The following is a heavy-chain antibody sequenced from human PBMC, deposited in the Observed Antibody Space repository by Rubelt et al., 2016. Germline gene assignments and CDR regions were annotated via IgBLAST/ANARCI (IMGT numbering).Heavy chain of an antibody. V-gene: IGHV4-34*01. CDR1: GGSFSGYY. J-gene: IGHJ6*02. CDR3: AREEDGDPEDHFDGMDV. CDR2: IYYRGNT. D-gene: IGHD4-17*01. Sequence: QVQLQQWGAGLLKPSETLSLTCAVYGGSFSGYYWSWIRQPPGKGLEWIGSIYYRGNTYYTPSLKSRVTVALDTPNNQFSLRLSSVTAADTAVYYWAREEDGDPEDHFDGMDVWGQGTTVTVSS.